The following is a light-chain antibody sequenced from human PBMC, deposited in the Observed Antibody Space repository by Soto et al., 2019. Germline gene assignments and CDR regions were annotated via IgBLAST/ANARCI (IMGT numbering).Light chain of an antibody. Sequence: AIQFTQSPSSLSASLGDRPNITCRASQGSNNFLAWYQQKPGTAPKVLIYGAFTLQSGDPSRFSGSGSGTDFTLTISSLQPEDFATYYCQQINIYPHTFGQGTEVQIK. J-gene: IGKJ2*01. CDR2: GAF. CDR3: QQINIYPHT. V-gene: IGKV1-13*02. CDR1: QGSNNF.